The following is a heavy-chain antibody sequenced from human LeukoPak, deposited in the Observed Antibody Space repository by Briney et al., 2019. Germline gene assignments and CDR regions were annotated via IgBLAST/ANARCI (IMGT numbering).Heavy chain of an antibody. D-gene: IGHD4-17*01. CDR2: IKHDEIEK. J-gene: IGHJ4*02. CDR3: TRVPYGDYWSSDY. V-gene: IGHV3-7*01. Sequence: GSLRLSCAASGFTFNNYWMSWVRQAPGKGLEGVANIKHDEIEKYYVDSVKGRFTISRDNAKNSLFLQMNSLRVEDTAIYYCTRVPYGDYWSSDYWGQGTLVTVSS. CDR1: GFTFNNYW.